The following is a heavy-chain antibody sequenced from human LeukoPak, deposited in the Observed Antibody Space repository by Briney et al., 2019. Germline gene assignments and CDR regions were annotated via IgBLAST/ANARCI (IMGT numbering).Heavy chain of an antibody. CDR1: GGSISSYSYY. Sequence: NPSETLSLTCTVSGGSISSYSYYWGWIRQPPGKGLEWIGSMYHNGSTYYNPSLKSRVTISVDTSKNQFSLKLSSVTAADTAVYYCARELYYGSGSYYNFDYWGQGTLVTVSS. CDR3: ARELYYGSGSYYNFDY. CDR2: MYHNGST. D-gene: IGHD3-10*01. J-gene: IGHJ4*02. V-gene: IGHV4-39*07.